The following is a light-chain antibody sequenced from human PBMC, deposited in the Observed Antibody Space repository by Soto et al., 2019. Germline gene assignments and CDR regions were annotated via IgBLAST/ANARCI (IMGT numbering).Light chain of an antibody. CDR3: QQYGYLVT. CDR2: GAS. J-gene: IGKJ4*01. CDR1: QSISDT. V-gene: IGKV3-15*01. Sequence: EIVMTQSPVTLSVSPGGRATLSCRASQSISDTLAWYQQKPGQAPRLLIHGASTRAPGFPARFSGSGSGTDFTLTISSLQSEDFAMYYCQQYGYLVTFGGGTKVEIK.